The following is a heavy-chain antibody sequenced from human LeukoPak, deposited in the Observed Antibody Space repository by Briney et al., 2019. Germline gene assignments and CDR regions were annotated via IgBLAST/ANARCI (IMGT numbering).Heavy chain of an antibody. CDR3: AKGNQFRDFDY. CDR1: GFTFSSYD. J-gene: IGHJ4*02. V-gene: IGHV3-23*01. Sequence: QPGGSLRLSCVASGFTFSSYDMSWVRQAPGKGLEWVSSLTTDGGSTEYADSVKGRFTISRDNSKNTLYLQVNSLRAEDTAVYYCAKGNQFRDFDYWGQGTLVTVSS. D-gene: IGHD5-24*01. CDR2: LTTDGGST.